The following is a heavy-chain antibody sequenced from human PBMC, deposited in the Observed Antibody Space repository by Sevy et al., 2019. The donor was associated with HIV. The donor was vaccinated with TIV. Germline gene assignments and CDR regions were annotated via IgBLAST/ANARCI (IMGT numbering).Heavy chain of an antibody. CDR1: GFTFSSYA. CDR3: ARDEFEYSSGRVVV. CDR2: ISYDEYKK. D-gene: IGHD6-19*01. J-gene: IGHJ6*04. V-gene: IGHV3-30-3*01. Sequence: GGSLRLSCAASGFTFSSYAMHWVRQAPGKGLEWVAVISYDEYKKYYADSVKGRFTISRDNSKNTLYLQMNSLRAEDTAVYYCARDEFEYSSGRVVVWGKGTTVTVSS.